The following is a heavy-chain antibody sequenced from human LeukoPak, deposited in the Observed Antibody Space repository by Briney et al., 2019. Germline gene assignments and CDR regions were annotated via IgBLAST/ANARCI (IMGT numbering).Heavy chain of an antibody. Sequence: SQTLTLTCAISGDSVYSNRAAWKWISQSPSRDLEWLGRTYYRSKWYNDYAVSVKSRITINPDTSKNHFSLQLNSVTPEDTAVYYCARGRIAYYGMDVWGQGTTVTVSS. CDR1: GDSVYSNRAA. V-gene: IGHV6-1*01. CDR2: TYYRSKWYN. J-gene: IGHJ6*02. CDR3: ARGRIAYYGMDV. D-gene: IGHD2-21*01.